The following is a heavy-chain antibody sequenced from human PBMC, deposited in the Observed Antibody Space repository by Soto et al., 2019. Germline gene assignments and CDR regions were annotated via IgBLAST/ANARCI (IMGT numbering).Heavy chain of an antibody. CDR3: VRTTYFSDSSVYTRFFDY. CDR1: GFTFSDNY. V-gene: IGHV3-72*01. D-gene: IGHD3-22*01. J-gene: IGHJ4*02. Sequence: EVHLVESGGGLVQPGGSLRLSCTGSGFTFSDNYIDWVRQAPGKGLEWVGRSRDKAQGYSTIYAASVKGRFTTSRDESKSSVYLQMNSPKTEDTAIYYCVRTTYFSDSSVYTRFFDYWGQGTLVTVSS. CDR2: SRDKAQGYST.